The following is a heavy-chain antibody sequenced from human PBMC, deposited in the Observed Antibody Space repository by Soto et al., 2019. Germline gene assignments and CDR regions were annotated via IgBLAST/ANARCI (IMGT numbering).Heavy chain of an antibody. V-gene: IGHV4-34*01. D-gene: IGHD3-22*01. J-gene: IGHJ5*01. CDR2: INHSGRV. CDR3: STRAYDTNGYYRFDP. Sequence: SETLSLTCAVYGGSFSGYSWTWIGQSPGKGLEWIGDINHSGRVNYSPSIKSRVTISLDTSKNQFSLTLSAVTAAATAMYYCSTRAYDTNGYYRFDPWGQGTLVTVSS. CDR1: GGSFSGYS.